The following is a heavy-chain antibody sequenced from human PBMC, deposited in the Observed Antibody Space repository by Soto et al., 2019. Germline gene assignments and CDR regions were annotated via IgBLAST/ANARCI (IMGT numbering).Heavy chain of an antibody. Sequence: VASVKVSCKASGGTFSSYAISWVRQAPGQGLEWMGGIIPIFGTANYAQKFQGRVTITADESTSTAYMELSSLRSEDTAVYYCASFQSGGGYYYYGMDVWGQGTTVTVSS. D-gene: IGHD1-26*01. J-gene: IGHJ6*02. CDR2: IIPIFGTA. V-gene: IGHV1-69*13. CDR1: GGTFSSYA. CDR3: ASFQSGGGYYYYGMDV.